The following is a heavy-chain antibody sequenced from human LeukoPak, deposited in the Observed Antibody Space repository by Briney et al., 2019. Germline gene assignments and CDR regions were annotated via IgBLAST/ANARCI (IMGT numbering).Heavy chain of an antibody. D-gene: IGHD1-26*01. CDR1: GFTVSSNY. V-gene: IGHV3-53*01. CDR2: IYSGGST. J-gene: IGHJ4*02. CDR3: ASAPLLSGSYGY. Sequence: GGSLRLSCAASGFTVSSNYMSWVRQAPGKGLEWVSVIYSGGSTYYADSVKDRFTISRDNSKNTLYLQMNSLRAEDTAVYYCASAPLLSGSYGYWGQGTLVTVSS.